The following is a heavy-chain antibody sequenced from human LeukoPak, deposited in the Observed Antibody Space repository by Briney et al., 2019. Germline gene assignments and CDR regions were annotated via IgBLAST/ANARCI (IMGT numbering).Heavy chain of an antibody. CDR3: AKDHTEFDY. D-gene: IGHD1-14*01. CDR2: ISSSDVNT. J-gene: IGHJ4*02. V-gene: IGHV3-23*01. CDR1: GFTFNNYA. Sequence: PGGSLRLSCAASGFTFNNYAMNWVRQAPGKGLEWISSISSSDVNTYYADSVKGRFTISGDNSKNTLYLQMNSLRAEDTAVYYCAKDHTEFDYWGQGTLVTVSS.